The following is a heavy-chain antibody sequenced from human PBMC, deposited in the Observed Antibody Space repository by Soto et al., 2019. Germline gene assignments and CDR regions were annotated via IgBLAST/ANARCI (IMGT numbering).Heavy chain of an antibody. J-gene: IGHJ4*02. CDR1: GFTFSTYW. CDR2: ISGNGGST. V-gene: IGHV3-23*01. D-gene: IGHD1-1*01. Sequence: PGGSLRLSCAASGFTFSTYWMHWVRQAPGKGLVWVSPISGNGGSTYYADSVKGRFTISRDNSKNTLYLQMNSLRAEDTAVYFCAKGRTTGDYWGQGTLVTVSS. CDR3: AKGRTTGDY.